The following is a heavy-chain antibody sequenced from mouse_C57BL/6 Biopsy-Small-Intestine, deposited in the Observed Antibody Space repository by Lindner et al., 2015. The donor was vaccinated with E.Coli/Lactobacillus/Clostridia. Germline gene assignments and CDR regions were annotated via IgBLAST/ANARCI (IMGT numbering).Heavy chain of an antibody. CDR2: INPYYGST. J-gene: IGHJ2*01. V-gene: IGHV1-39*01. D-gene: IGHD2-3*01. Sequence: VQLQESGAELVKPGASVKISCKVSGYSFTGYNMNWVKQSHGKSLEWIGNINPYYGSTNFNQKFKGKATLTVDKSSSTAYMQLNSLTSEDSGVYYCARLYAPYYFDYWGQGTTLTVSS. CDR1: GYSFTGYN. CDR3: ARLYAPYYFDY.